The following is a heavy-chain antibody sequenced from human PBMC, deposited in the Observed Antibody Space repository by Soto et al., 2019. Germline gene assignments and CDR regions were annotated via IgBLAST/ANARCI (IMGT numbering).Heavy chain of an antibody. CDR1: GYGFTTYG. Sequence: QVHLVQSGAEVKKPGASVKVSCKGSGYGFTTYGITWVRQAPGQGLEWMAWISAHNGNTNYAQKRQCRVTVTRDTSTSTAYMELKSLRSDDTAVYYCARGRYGDYWGQGALVTVSS. D-gene: IGHD1-1*01. CDR3: ARGRYGDY. V-gene: IGHV1-18*01. J-gene: IGHJ4*02. CDR2: ISAHNGNT.